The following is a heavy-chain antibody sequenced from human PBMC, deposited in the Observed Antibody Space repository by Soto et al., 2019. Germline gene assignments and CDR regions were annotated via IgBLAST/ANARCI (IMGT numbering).Heavy chain of an antibody. CDR3: ARHIPSRYSSSSYYYYYMDV. D-gene: IGHD6-6*01. CDR1: GYTFTGYY. CDR2: INPNSGGT. Sequence: GVSVKVSCKASGYTFTGYYMHWVRQAPGQGLEWMGWINPNSGGTSYAQKFQGWVTMTRDTSINTAYMELSSLKASDTAMYYCARHIPSRYSSSSYYYYYMDVWGKGTTVTVSS. J-gene: IGHJ6*03. V-gene: IGHV1-2*04.